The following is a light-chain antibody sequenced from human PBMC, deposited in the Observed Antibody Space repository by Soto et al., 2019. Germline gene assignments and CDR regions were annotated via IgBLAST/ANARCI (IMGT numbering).Light chain of an antibody. CDR2: GAS. CDR1: QSVSSY. V-gene: IGKV1-39*01. J-gene: IGKJ3*01. CDR3: QQSYSIPFT. Sequence: DIQMTQSPSSLSASVGDSVTITCRASQSVSSYLNWYQQKPGKAPKLLIYGASSLQSGVPSRFSGSQSGTDFTLPISSLQPEDFATYYCQQSYSIPFTFGPGTKVDIK.